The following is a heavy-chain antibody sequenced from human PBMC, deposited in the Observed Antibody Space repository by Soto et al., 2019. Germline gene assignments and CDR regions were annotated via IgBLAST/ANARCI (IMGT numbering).Heavy chain of an antibody. Sequence: EVQLVESGGGLVQPGGSLRHSCAASGFTFSSYWMSWVRQAPGKGLEWVANIKQDGSEKYYVDSVKGRFTISRDNAKNSLYLQMSSLRAEDTAVYYCARLYGDYGFYYYYYYMDVWGKGTTVTVSS. CDR1: GFTFSSYW. D-gene: IGHD4-17*01. J-gene: IGHJ6*03. CDR3: ARLYGDYGFYYYYYYMDV. CDR2: IKQDGSEK. V-gene: IGHV3-7*01.